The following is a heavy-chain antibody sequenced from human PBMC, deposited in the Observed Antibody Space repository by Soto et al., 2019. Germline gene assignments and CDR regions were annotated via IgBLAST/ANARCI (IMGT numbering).Heavy chain of an antibody. Sequence: PGGSLRLSCAASGFTFSSYGMHWVRQAPGKGLEWVAVISYDGSNKYYADSVKGRFTISRGNSKNTLYLQMNSLRAEDTAVYYCANMDRPRVFDYWGQGTLVTVSS. CDR3: ANMDRPRVFDY. CDR2: ISYDGSNK. CDR1: GFTFSSYG. V-gene: IGHV3-30*18. J-gene: IGHJ4*02. D-gene: IGHD3-10*01.